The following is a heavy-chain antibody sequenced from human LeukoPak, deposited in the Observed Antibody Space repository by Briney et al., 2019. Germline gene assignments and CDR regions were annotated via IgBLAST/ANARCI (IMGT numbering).Heavy chain of an antibody. CDR3: ARKGELERRRSWDC. Sequence: GGSLRLSCAASGFTFSNYWMSWVRQTPGKGLEWVANIKQDGRERYYVDSVKGRFTISRDNAKNSLYLQMSSLRAEDTAVYYCARKGELERRRSWDCWGQGTLATVSS. CDR1: GFTFSNYW. CDR2: IKQDGRER. V-gene: IGHV3-7*03. J-gene: IGHJ4*02. D-gene: IGHD1-1*01.